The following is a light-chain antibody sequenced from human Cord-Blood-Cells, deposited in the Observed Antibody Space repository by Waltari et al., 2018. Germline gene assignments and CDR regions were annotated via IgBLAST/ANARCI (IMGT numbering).Light chain of an antibody. V-gene: IGKV3-15*01. J-gene: IGKJ2*01. Sequence: EIVMPQSPATLSVSPGERATLSCRASQRVSSNLDWYQQKPGQAPRLHIYGASTRATGIPARFSGSGSGTEFTLTISSLQSEDFAVYFCQQYNNWPPYAFGQGTKLEIK. CDR1: QRVSSN. CDR2: GAS. CDR3: QQYNNWPPYA.